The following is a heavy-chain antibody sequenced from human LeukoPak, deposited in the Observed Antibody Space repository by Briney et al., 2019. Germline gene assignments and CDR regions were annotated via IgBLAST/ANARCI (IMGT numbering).Heavy chain of an antibody. CDR1: GGSISSYY. D-gene: IGHD3-3*01. V-gene: IGHV4-59*01. Sequence: SETLSLTCTASGGSISSYYWSWIRQPPGKGLEWIGYIYYSGSTNYNPSLKSRVTISVDTSKNQFSLKLSSVTAADTAVYYCARTYYDFWSGYYLDYWGQGTLVTVSS. CDR2: IYYSGST. J-gene: IGHJ4*02. CDR3: ARTYYDFWSGYYLDY.